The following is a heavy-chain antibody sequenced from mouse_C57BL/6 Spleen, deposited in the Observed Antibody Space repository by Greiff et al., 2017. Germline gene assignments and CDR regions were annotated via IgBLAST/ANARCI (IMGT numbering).Heavy chain of an antibody. CDR2: ISYDGSN. Sequence: EVQLQESGPGLVKPSQSLSLTCSVTGYSITSGYYWNWIRQFPGNKLEWMGYISYDGSNNYNPSLKNRISITRDTSKNQFFLKLNSVTTEDTATYYCARDLGNYFDYWGQGTTLTVSS. D-gene: IGHD4-1*01. J-gene: IGHJ2*01. V-gene: IGHV3-6*01. CDR3: ARDLGNYFDY. CDR1: GYSITSGYY.